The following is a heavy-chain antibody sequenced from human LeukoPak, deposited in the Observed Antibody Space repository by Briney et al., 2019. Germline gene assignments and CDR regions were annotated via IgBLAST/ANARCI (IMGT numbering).Heavy chain of an antibody. CDR1: GGSFSGYY. CDR3: ARGSGYCSGGSCYAMPFYYYYYGMDV. CDR2: IYYSGST. Sequence: ASETLSLTCAVYGGSFSGYYWSWIRQPPGKGLEWIGYIYYSGSTNYNPSLKSRVTISVDTSTNQFSLRLSSVTAADTAVYYCARGSGYCSGGSCYAMPFYYYYYGMDVWGQGTTVTVSS. V-gene: IGHV4-59*01. J-gene: IGHJ6*02. D-gene: IGHD2-15*01.